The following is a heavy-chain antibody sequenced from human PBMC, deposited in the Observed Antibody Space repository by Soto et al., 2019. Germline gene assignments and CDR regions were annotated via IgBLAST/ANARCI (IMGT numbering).Heavy chain of an antibody. J-gene: IGHJ5*02. D-gene: IGHD6-6*01. CDR3: ARAPGLGGNQLVRLWFDP. V-gene: IGHV4-30-4*01. CDR1: GGSISSGDYY. Sequence: QVQLQESGPGLVKPSQTLSLTCTVSGGSISSGDYYWSWIRQPQGKGLEWIGYIYYSGSTYYNPSVKSRVTISVDTSKNQFSLKLSSVTAADTAVYYCARAPGLGGNQLVRLWFDPWGQGTLVTVSS. CDR2: IYYSGST.